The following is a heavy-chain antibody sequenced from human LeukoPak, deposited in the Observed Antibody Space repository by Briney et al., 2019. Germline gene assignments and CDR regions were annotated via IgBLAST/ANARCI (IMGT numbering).Heavy chain of an antibody. Sequence: GGSLRLSCAASGFTFSNYAMRWVRQAPGKGLEWVSGISGSGDSTYYADSVKGRFTISRDNSKNTLYLQMNSLKTEDTAVYYCTRSPYLHYYFYYMDVWGKGTTVTVSS. CDR1: GFTFSNYA. CDR2: ISGSGDST. V-gene: IGHV3-23*01. J-gene: IGHJ6*03. CDR3: TRSPYLHYYFYYMDV. D-gene: IGHD5/OR15-5a*01.